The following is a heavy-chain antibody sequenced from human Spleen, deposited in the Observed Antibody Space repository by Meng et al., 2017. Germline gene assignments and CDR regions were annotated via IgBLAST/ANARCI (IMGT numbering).Heavy chain of an antibody. Sequence: YAMHWVRQAPGKGLEWVEVISYDGSNKYYADSVKGRFTISRDNAENTLYLQMSSLRAEDTAVYYCTNDRLNHWGQGTLVTVSS. CDR3: TNDRLNH. J-gene: IGHJ1*01. V-gene: IGHV3-30-3*02. D-gene: IGHD3-16*01. CDR1: YA. CDR2: ISYDGSNK.